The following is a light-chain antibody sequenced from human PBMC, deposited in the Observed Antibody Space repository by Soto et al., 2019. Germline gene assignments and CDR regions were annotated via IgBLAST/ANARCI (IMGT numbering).Light chain of an antibody. Sequence: DIVMTQSPLSLPVTPGEPASISCRSSQSLLHSNGYNYLDWYLKKPGQSPKLLIYLGSNRASGVPDRFSGSGSGTEFTLKISRVEAEDVGVYYCMQSLHTPKTFGQGTKVEIK. CDR1: QSLLHSNGYNY. J-gene: IGKJ1*01. V-gene: IGKV2-28*01. CDR3: MQSLHTPKT. CDR2: LGS.